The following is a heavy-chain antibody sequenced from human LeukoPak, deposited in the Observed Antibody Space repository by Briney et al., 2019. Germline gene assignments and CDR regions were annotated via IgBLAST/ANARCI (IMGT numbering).Heavy chain of an antibody. Sequence: GGSLRLSCAASGFTFSSYAMSWVRQAPGKGLEWVSAISGSGGSTYYADSVKGRFTISRDNSKNTLYLQMNSLRAEDTAVYYCAKDRIVATDPVDAFDIWGQGTMVTVSS. J-gene: IGHJ3*02. CDR3: AKDRIVATDPVDAFDI. CDR1: GFTFSSYA. D-gene: IGHD5-12*01. CDR2: ISGSGGST. V-gene: IGHV3-23*01.